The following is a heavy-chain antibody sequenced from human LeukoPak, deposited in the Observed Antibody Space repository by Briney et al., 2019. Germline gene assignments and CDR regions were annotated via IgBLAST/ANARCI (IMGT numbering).Heavy chain of an antibody. D-gene: IGHD2-21*02. CDR2: IIPILGIA. CDR3: ARRGRPGVTQFDI. CDR1: GGTFSSYT. J-gene: IGHJ3*02. Sequence: SVKVSCKASGGTFSSYTISWVRQAPGQGLEWMGRIIPILGIANYAQKFQGRVTITADKSTSTAYMELSSLRSEDTAVYYCARRGRPGVTQFDIWGQGTMVTVSS. V-gene: IGHV1-69*02.